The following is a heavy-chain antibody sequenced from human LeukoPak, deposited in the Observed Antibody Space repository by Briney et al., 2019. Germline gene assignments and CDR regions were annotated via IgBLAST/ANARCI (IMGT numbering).Heavy chain of an antibody. CDR2: IIPILGTA. CDR3: ARATIFGVDFDAFDI. J-gene: IGHJ3*02. D-gene: IGHD3-3*01. V-gene: IGHV1-69*11. CDR1: GGTFSSYA. Sequence: SVKVSCKASGGTFSSYAISWVRQAPGQGLEWMGRIIPILGTANYAQKFQGRVTITTDESTSTAYMELSSLRSEDTAVYYCARATIFGVDFDAFDIWGQGTMVTVSS.